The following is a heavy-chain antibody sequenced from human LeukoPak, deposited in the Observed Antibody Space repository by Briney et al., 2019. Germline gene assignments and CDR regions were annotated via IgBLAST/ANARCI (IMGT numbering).Heavy chain of an antibody. D-gene: IGHD2-15*01. Sequence: PGGSLRLSCAASGFTFSSYGMHWVRQAPGKGLEWVAFIRYNGSNKYYADSVKSRFTTSRDNSKNTLYLQMNSLRAEDTAVYYCAKDNAYCSGGSCYSDFDYWGQGTLVTVSS. J-gene: IGHJ4*02. CDR1: GFTFSSYG. V-gene: IGHV3-30*02. CDR2: IRYNGSNK. CDR3: AKDNAYCSGGSCYSDFDY.